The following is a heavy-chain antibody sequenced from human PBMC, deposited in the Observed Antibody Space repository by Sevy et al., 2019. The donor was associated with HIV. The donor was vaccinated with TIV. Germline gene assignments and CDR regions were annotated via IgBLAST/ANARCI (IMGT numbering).Heavy chain of an antibody. D-gene: IGHD6-13*01. Sequence: ASVKVSCKGSGYTFTDYYMHWVRQAPGQGLEWMGWINPNSGGRNYAQKFQGRVTMTRDTSISTAYMELSRLRSDDTAVYYCARIIAAAGTYWYDPWGQGTLVTVSS. CDR3: ARIIAAAGTYWYDP. V-gene: IGHV1-2*02. CDR2: INPNSGGR. CDR1: GYTFTDYY. J-gene: IGHJ5*02.